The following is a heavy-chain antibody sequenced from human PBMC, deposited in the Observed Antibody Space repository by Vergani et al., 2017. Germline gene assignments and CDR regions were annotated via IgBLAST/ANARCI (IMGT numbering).Heavy chain of an antibody. Sequence: QVQLQQWGAGLLKPSETLSLTCAVYGGSFSYYYWSWFRQPPGKGLEWIGEINHSGSTNYNPSLKSRVTISVDTPKKQFSLKLSSVTAADTAVYYCARGHWDNSVPWFDPWGQGTLVTVSS. D-gene: IGHD4-23*01. V-gene: IGHV4-34*01. CDR2: INHSGST. CDR1: GGSFSYYY. J-gene: IGHJ5*02. CDR3: ARGHWDNSVPWFDP.